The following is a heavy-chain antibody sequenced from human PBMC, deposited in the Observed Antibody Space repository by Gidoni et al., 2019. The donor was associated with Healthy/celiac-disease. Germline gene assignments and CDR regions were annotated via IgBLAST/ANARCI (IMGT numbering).Heavy chain of an antibody. CDR1: GFTVSSYW. D-gene: IGHD2-21*01. V-gene: IGHV3-7*01. CDR3: ARNSLSFVEMAISPYYFDY. CDR2: IKQDGSEK. Sequence: EVQLVEPGGGLVSPGASMRLSCAASGFTVSSYWMSWVRQAPGEGLEWVANIKQDGSEKYYVDSVKGRFTISRDNAKNSLYLQRNSLRAEDTAVYYCARNSLSFVEMAISPYYFDYRGQGTLVTVSS. J-gene: IGHJ4*02.